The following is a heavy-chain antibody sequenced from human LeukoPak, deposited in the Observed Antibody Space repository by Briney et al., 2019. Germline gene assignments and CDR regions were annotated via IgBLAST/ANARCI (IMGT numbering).Heavy chain of an antibody. Sequence: GRSLRLSCAASGLTVTSNYMSWIRHAPGKGRGCVSVISSGVETYYADYVKGRFTISRDNSKNTLYLQMNSLRAKDTAVYYCARPGRSTGAFDYWGQGTLVTVSS. CDR1: GLTVTSNY. CDR2: ISSGVET. J-gene: IGHJ4*02. CDR3: ARPGRSTGAFDY. V-gene: IGHV3-53*01. D-gene: IGHD6-25*01.